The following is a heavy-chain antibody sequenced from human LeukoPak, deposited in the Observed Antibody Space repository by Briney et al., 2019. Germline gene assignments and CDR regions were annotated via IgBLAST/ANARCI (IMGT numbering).Heavy chain of an antibody. J-gene: IGHJ4*02. CDR2: IKQDGSEK. CDR1: GFTFSSFW. D-gene: IGHD2-2*01. CDR3: ARDFYCSSPSCYPIPFDN. Sequence: PGGSLRLSCAASGFTFSSFWMSWVRQAPGKGREGVANIKQDGSEKYYVDSVKGRFTMSRDNAKNSRYLQMNSLSAEDTAVYSCARDFYCSSPSCYPIPFDNWGQGTLVTVSP. V-gene: IGHV3-7*01.